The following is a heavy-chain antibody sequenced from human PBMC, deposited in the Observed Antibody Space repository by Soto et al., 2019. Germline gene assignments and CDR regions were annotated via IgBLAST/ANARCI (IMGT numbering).Heavy chain of an antibody. CDR2: ISAYNGNT. CDR1: GYTFTSYG. Sequence: ASVKVSCKASGYTFTSYGISWVRQAPGQGLEWMGWISAYNGNTNYAQKLQGRVTMTTDTSTSTAYMELRSLRSDDTAVYYCARPTPPYSSSWFFDYWGQGTLVTVSS. J-gene: IGHJ4*02. V-gene: IGHV1-18*01. CDR3: ARPTPPYSSSWFFDY. D-gene: IGHD6-13*01.